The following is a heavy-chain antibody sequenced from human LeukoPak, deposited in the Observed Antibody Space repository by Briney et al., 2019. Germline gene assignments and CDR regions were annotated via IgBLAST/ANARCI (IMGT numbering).Heavy chain of an antibody. CDR1: GGSFSGYY. J-gene: IGHJ4*02. CDR3: ARVEGIAVAGTEPYYFDY. V-gene: IGHV4-34*01. D-gene: IGHD6-19*01. CDR2: INHSGST. Sequence: KPSETLSLTCAVYGGSFSGYYWSWIRQPPGKGLEWIGEINHSGSTNYNPSLKSRVTMSVDTSKNQFSLKLSSVTAADTAVYYCARVEGIAVAGTEPYYFDYWGQGTLVTVSS.